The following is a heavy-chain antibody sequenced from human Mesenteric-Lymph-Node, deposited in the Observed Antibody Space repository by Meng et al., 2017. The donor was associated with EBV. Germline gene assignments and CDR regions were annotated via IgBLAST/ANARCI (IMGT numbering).Heavy chain of an antibody. CDR1: GGSFSNYY. V-gene: IGHV4-34*02. CDR2: INHSGSA. D-gene: IGHD2-15*01. Sequence: QVRLPQWGAGLLKPSETLSLTCEVSGGSFSNYYWSWIRQTPGKGLEWIGEINHSGSANYNPSLKSRVTISIDTSKNQFSLRLNSVTAADTAVYYCARGVQVAWRFDPWGQGTLVTVSS. J-gene: IGHJ5*02. CDR3: ARGVQVAWRFDP.